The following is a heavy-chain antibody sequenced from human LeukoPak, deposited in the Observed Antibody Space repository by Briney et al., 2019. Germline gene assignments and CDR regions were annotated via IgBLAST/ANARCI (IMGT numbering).Heavy chain of an antibody. Sequence: GASVKVSCKASGYTFTNYYIHWVRQAPGQGLEWMGRINPSGGSTSYAQKFQGRVTMTRDTSTSTVYMELSSLRSEDTAVYYCASTPRGIFGVASFDYWGQGTLVTVSS. D-gene: IGHD3-3*01. V-gene: IGHV1-46*01. CDR1: GYTFTNYY. J-gene: IGHJ4*02. CDR3: ASTPRGIFGVASFDY. CDR2: INPSGGST.